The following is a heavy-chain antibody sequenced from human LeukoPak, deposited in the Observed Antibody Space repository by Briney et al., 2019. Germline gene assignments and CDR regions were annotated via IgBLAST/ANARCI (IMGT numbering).Heavy chain of an antibody. CDR2: IYSSGSA. CDR1: GASINNNF. CDR3: ARHRDYYDT. V-gene: IGHV4-59*08. D-gene: IGHD3-22*01. Sequence: SETLSLTCTVSGASINNNFWTWIRQPPGKGLEWIGYIYSSGSANYNPSLKSRVIISGDTSKNQISLNLTSVTATDTAVYFCARHRDYYDTWGHGTLVTVSS. J-gene: IGHJ4*01.